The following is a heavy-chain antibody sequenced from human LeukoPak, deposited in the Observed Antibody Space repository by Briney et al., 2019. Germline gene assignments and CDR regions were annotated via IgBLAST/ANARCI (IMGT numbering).Heavy chain of an antibody. V-gene: IGHV3-74*01. CDR3: ARGRYYGMDV. Sequence: GGSLRLSCAASGFTFSTYWFHWVRQAPGKGLIWVSRIDPDGSTINYADSVRGRFAISRDNAKNTLYLQMNSLRAEDTAAYYCARGRYYGMDVWGQGTTVTVSS. J-gene: IGHJ6*02. CDR1: GFTFSTYW. CDR2: IDPDGSTI.